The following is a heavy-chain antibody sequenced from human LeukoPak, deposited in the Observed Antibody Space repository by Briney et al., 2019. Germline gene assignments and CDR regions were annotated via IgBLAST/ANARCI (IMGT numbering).Heavy chain of an antibody. CDR2: ISHTGSTM. CDR3: ASPGAAATF. D-gene: IGHD6-13*01. CDR1: GFSFSIYS. Sequence: GGSLRLSCAASGFSFSIYSLNWVRQAPGKGLEWVSYISHTGSTMSYADSVKGRFTISRDNAKNSLYLQMNSLRAEDTAVYYCASPGAAATFGGQGTLVTVSS. J-gene: IGHJ4*02. V-gene: IGHV3-48*04.